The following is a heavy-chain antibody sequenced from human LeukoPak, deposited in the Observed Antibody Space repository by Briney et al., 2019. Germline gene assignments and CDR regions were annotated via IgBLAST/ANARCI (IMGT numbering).Heavy chain of an antibody. CDR1: GFTVSSNY. CDR2: IYSGGST. Sequence: GGSLRLSCAASGFTVSSNYMSWVRQAPGKGLEWVSVIYSGGSTYYADSVKGRFTISRDNSKNTLHLQMNSLRAEDTAVYYCALGIQLWFFDYWGQGTLVTVSS. V-gene: IGHV3-53*01. CDR3: ALGIQLWFFDY. D-gene: IGHD5-18*01. J-gene: IGHJ4*02.